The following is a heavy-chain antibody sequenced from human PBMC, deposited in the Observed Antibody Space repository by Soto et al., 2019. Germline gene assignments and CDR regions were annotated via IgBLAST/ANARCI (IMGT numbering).Heavy chain of an antibody. V-gene: IGHV4-4*02. CDR2: IFNTATT. Sequence: PSETLSLTCAVSGGSITSGTWWNWVRQPPGKGLEWIGEIFNTATTNYNTSLTSRVTISVDGSKNLFSLTLRSVTAADTAVYYCAGLGTTVSAFDYWGHGTQVTVSS. CDR3: AGLGTTVSAFDY. J-gene: IGHJ4*01. CDR1: GGSITSGTW. D-gene: IGHD1-7*01.